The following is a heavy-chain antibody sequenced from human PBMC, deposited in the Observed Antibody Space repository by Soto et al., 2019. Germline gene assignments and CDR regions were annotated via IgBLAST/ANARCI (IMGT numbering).Heavy chain of an antibody. D-gene: IGHD3-10*01. Sequence: VKVSCKSSGYTFTTYYMHWVRQAPGQGLEWMGIINPSDESTTYAQKFQGRLTMTRDTSTSTVYMELSSLRSEDTAVYYCSRDYQGVSSADYWGQGTLVTVSS. CDR3: SRDYQGVSSADY. V-gene: IGHV1-46*03. J-gene: IGHJ4*02. CDR2: INPSDEST. CDR1: GYTFTTYY.